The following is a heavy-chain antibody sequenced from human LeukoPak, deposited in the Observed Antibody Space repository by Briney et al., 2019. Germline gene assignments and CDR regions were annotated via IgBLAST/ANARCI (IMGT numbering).Heavy chain of an antibody. J-gene: IGHJ6*02. CDR1: GGSISSYY. CDR2: IYYSGST. CDR3: ASAVAGIHYYYGMDV. Sequence: SETLSLTCTVSGGSISSYYWSWIRQPPGKGLEWGGYIYYSGSTNYNPSLKSRVTISVDTSKNQFSLKLSSVTAADTAVYYCASAVAGIHYYYGMDVWGQGTTVTVSS. V-gene: IGHV4-59*01. D-gene: IGHD6-19*01.